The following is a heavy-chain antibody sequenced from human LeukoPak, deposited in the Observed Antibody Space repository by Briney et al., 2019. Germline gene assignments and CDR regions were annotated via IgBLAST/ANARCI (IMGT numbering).Heavy chain of an antibody. D-gene: IGHD3-9*01. CDR3: ARSRYYDILSGAFDP. V-gene: IGHV1-2*02. Sequence: GASVKVSCKASGYTLTGYYIHWVRQAPGQGLEWMGWINPNSGGTNYAQKFQGRVTMTRDTSISTAYMELTRLTSDDTAVYYCARSRYYDILSGAFDPWGQGTLVTVSS. J-gene: IGHJ5*02. CDR2: INPNSGGT. CDR1: GYTLTGYY.